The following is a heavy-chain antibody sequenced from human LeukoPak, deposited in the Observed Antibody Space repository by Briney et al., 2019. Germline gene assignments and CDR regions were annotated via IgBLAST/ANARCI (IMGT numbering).Heavy chain of an antibody. V-gene: IGHV4-34*01. J-gene: IGHJ5*02. CDR2: VNHSGST. CDR3: ARGRQYYDSSGYLSWFDP. CDR1: GGSFSGYY. Sequence: PSETLSLTCAVYGGSFSGYYWSWIRQPPGKGLEWIGGVNHSGSTNYNPSLKSRVTISVDTSKNQFSLKLSSVTAADTAVYYCARGRQYYDSSGYLSWFDPWGQGTLVTVSS. D-gene: IGHD3-22*01.